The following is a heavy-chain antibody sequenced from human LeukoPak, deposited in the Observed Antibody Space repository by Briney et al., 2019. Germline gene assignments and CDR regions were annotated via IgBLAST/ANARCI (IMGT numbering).Heavy chain of an antibody. CDR2: ISACNGNT. CDR3: ARAKVWADYYYYMDV. J-gene: IGHJ6*03. D-gene: IGHD7-27*01. CDR1: GYTFTSYG. V-gene: IGHV1-18*01. Sequence: ASVKVSCKASGYTFTSYGISWVRQAPGQGLEWMGWISACNGNTNYAQKLQGRVTMTTDTSTSTAYMELRSLRSDDTAVYYCARAKVWADYYYYMDVWGKGTTVTVSS.